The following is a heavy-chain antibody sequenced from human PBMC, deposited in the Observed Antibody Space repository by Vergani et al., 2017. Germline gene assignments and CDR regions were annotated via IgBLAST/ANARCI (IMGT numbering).Heavy chain of an antibody. CDR3: ATLSLAVAGPQYYYYYYMDV. J-gene: IGHJ6*03. D-gene: IGHD6-19*01. CDR1: GYTFTSYG. V-gene: IGHV1-18*01. CDR2: ISAYNGNT. Sequence: QVQLVQSGAEVKKPGASVKVSCKASGYTFTSYGISWVRQAPGQGLEWMGWISAYNGNTNYAQKLQGRVTMTTDTSTSTAYMELRSLRSDDTAVYYCATLSLAVAGPQYYYYYYMDVWGKGTTVTVSS.